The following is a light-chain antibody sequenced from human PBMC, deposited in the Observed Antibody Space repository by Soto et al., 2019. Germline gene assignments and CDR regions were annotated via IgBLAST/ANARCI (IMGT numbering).Light chain of an antibody. CDR2: AAS. J-gene: IGKJ1*01. CDR3: QQVNSYPRT. CDR1: QGISSY. Sequence: IQLTQSPSSLSASVGDRVTITCRASQGISSYLAWYQQKPGKAPKLLIYAASTLQGGVPSRFSGSGSGTDFTLTISSLQPEDFATYYCQQVNSYPRTFGQGTKVEIK. V-gene: IGKV1-9*01.